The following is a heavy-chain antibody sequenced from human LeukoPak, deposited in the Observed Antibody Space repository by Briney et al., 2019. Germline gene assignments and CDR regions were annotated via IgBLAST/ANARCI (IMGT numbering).Heavy chain of an antibody. J-gene: IGHJ4*02. V-gene: IGHV3-30*01. CDR3: ARARTYYYDSSGYYNY. CDR2: ISYDGSHQ. CDR1: GFTFNHYA. Sequence: GGSLRLSCAASGFTFNHYAMHWVRQAPGKGLEWVAVISYDGSHQYSADSVKGRLTISRDNSRHTLFLQMNSLRPEDTAVYYCARARTYYYDSSGYYNYWGQGTLVTVSS. D-gene: IGHD3-22*01.